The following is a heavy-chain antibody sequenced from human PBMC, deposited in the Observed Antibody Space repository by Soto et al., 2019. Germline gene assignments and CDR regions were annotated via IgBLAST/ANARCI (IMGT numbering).Heavy chain of an antibody. V-gene: IGHV4-39*01. CDR2: IYYSGST. D-gene: IGHD3-3*01. Sequence: QLQLQESGPGLVKPSETLSLTCTVSGGSISSSSYYWGWIRQPPGKGLEWIGSIYYSGSTYYNPALESRVTISVDTSKNQFSLKLSSVTAADTAVYYCARQLTIFGVVNWYAFDIWGQGTMVTVSS. CDR1: GGSISSSSYY. CDR3: ARQLTIFGVVNWYAFDI. J-gene: IGHJ3*02.